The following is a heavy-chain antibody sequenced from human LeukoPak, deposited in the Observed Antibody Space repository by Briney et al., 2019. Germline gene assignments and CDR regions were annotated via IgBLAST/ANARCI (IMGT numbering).Heavy chain of an antibody. CDR3: ASGYSRSSNDY. Sequence: GGSLRLSCAASGFTFSSYSFNWVRQAPGKGLEWVSSISSSRNDIYYADSVKGRFTISRDNAKSSLYLQMNSLRAEDTAVYYCASGYSRSSNDYWGQGTLVTVSS. CDR2: ISSSRNDI. J-gene: IGHJ4*02. V-gene: IGHV3-21*01. D-gene: IGHD6-6*01. CDR1: GFTFSSYS.